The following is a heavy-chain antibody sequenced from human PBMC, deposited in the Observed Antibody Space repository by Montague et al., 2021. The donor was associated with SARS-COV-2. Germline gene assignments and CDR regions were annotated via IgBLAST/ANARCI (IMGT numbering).Heavy chain of an antibody. V-gene: IGHV4-34*01. D-gene: IGHD3-3*01. J-gene: IGHJ4*02. CDR2: INHSGST. Sequence: SETLSLTCAVYGGSFSGYYWSWIRQPPGKGLEWIGEINHSGSTNYNPSLKSRVTISVDTSKNQFSLKLSSVTAADTAVYYCARGCQLRCLEWSSRQSTFDYWGQGTLVTVSS. CDR1: GGSFSGYY. CDR3: ARGCQLRCLEWSSRQSTFDY.